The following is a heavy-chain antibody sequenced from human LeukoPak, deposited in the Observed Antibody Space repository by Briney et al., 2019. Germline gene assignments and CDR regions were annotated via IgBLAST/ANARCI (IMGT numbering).Heavy chain of an antibody. Sequence: PGGSLRLSCAASGFTFSSYSINWVRQAPGKGLEWVSSISSSSSYIYYADSVKGRFTISRDNSKNTLYLQMNSLRAEDTAVYYCAKEGGTGTRFDYWGQGTLVTVSS. J-gene: IGHJ4*02. V-gene: IGHV3-21*04. CDR3: AKEGGTGTRFDY. CDR1: GFTFSSYS. CDR2: ISSSSSYI. D-gene: IGHD1-7*01.